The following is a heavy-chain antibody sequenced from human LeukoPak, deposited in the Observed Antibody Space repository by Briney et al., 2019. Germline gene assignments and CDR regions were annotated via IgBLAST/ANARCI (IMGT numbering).Heavy chain of an antibody. CDR1: GGTTSTFA. V-gene: IGHV1-69*06. CDR3: ARLKIDTTGTTSYYNYYYMDV. J-gene: IGHJ6*03. CDR2: ILPIFGTA. Sequence: ASVKVSCKASGGTTSTFALSWVRQAPGQGLEWMGGILPIFGTANYAQKFQGRLTITADKSTSTAYMELSSLRSEDTALYYCARLKIDTTGTTSYYNYYYMDVWGKGTTVTVSS. D-gene: IGHD1-1*01.